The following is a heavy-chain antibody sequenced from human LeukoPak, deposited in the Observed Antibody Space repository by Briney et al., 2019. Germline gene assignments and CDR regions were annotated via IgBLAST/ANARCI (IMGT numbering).Heavy chain of an antibody. J-gene: IGHJ4*02. CDR2: FHSSGTS. Sequence: SETLSLTCTVSGGSFTGYFWSWIRQPPGKALEWIGYFHSSGTSTYNPSLKSRVTISADTSKNQFSLKLNSLTTADTAVYYCTRGAGWLIDYWGQGILVTVSS. CDR3: TRGAGWLIDY. CDR1: GGSFTGYF. V-gene: IGHV4-59*01. D-gene: IGHD3-16*01.